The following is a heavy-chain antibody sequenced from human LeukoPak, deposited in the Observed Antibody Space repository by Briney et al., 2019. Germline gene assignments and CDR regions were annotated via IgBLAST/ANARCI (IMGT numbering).Heavy chain of an antibody. CDR2: IYYSGST. CDR3: ARVVTIFGVVIEYNWFDP. D-gene: IGHD3-3*01. J-gene: IGHJ5*02. Sequence: PSETLSLTCTVSGGSISSYYWSWIRQPPGKGLEWIGYIYYSGSTNYNPPLKSRVTISVDTSKNQFSLKLSSVTAADTAVYYCARVVTIFGVVIEYNWFDPWGQGTLVTVSS. V-gene: IGHV4-59*01. CDR1: GGSISSYY.